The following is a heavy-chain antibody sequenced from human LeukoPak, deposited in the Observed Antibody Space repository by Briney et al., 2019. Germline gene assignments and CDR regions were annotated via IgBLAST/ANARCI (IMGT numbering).Heavy chain of an antibody. J-gene: IGHJ5*02. CDR3: ASTNDFGDYVGA. CDR2: MYHGGST. D-gene: IGHD4-17*01. V-gene: IGHV4-30-2*01. CDR1: GGSISSGGFS. Sequence: PSETLSLTCAVSGGSISSGGFSWSWIRQPPGKGLEWIGCMYHGGSTYYNPSLESRVTISVDRSKNQFSLKLSSVTAADTAVYYCASTNDFGDYVGAWGQGTLVTVSS.